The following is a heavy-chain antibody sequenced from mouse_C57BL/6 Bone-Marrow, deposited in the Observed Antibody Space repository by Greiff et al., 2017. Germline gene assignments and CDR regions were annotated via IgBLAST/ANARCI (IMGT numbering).Heavy chain of an antibody. V-gene: IGHV1-55*01. Sequence: QVQLQQSGAEFVKPGASLKLSCTASGFTFTSYWITWVKQSPGQGLEWIGDISLGSGSTYYTETFKSKATLSVDTASSKTYMQLSSLTSEDSAVYYCASPYYSNSDYFDYWGQGTTLTVSS. CDR3: ASPYYSNSDYFDY. J-gene: IGHJ2*01. CDR1: GFTFTSYW. CDR2: ISLGSGST. D-gene: IGHD2-5*01.